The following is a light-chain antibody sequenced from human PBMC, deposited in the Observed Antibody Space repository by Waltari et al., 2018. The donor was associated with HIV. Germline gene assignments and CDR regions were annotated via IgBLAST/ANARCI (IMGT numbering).Light chain of an antibody. CDR3: QQYGSSPRT. CDR1: QRVSSDS. J-gene: IGKJ1*01. CDR2: SAS. Sequence: EIELTQSPGTLSLSPGERATLSCRASQRVSSDSLAWYQQKPGQAPTLLIYSASSRATGIPDRFSGSGSGTDFALTISRLEPEDFAVYYCQQYGSSPRTFGQGTKVEIK. V-gene: IGKV3-20*01.